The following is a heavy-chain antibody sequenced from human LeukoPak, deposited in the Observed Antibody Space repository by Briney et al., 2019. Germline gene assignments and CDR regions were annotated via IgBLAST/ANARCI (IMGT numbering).Heavy chain of an antibody. D-gene: IGHD6-6*01. J-gene: IGHJ4*02. Sequence: GASVKVSCKASGYTFTSSYIHWVRQAPGQGLEWMGWISAYNGNTNYAQKLQGRVTMTTDTSTSTAYMELRSLRSDDTAVYYCAREYSSSSDYWGQGTLVTVSS. CDR3: AREYSSSSDY. CDR1: GYTFTSSY. V-gene: IGHV1-18*04. CDR2: ISAYNGNT.